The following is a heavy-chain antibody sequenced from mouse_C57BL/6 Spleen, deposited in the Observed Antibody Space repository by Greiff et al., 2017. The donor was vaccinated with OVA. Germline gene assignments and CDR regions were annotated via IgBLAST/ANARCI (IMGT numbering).Heavy chain of an antibody. J-gene: IGHJ4*01. D-gene: IGHD1-1*01. V-gene: IGHV1-81*01. Sequence: VQGVESGAELARPGASVKLSCKASGYTFTSYGISWVKQRTGQGLEWIGEIYPRSGNTYYNEKFKGKATLTADKSSSTAYMELRSLTSEDSAVYFCAREDYYYGSSFYAMDYWGQGTSVTVSS. CDR2: IYPRSGNT. CDR3: AREDYYYGSSFYAMDY. CDR1: GYTFTSYG.